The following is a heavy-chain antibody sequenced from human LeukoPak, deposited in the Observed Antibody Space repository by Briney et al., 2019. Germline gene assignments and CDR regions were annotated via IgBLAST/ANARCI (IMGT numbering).Heavy chain of an antibody. CDR1: GSSFTSYS. D-gene: IGHD2-2*01. Sequence: GESLKISCKGSGSSFTSYSNSWVRRMPVKGLEWMGRIDPSDSYTNYSPSFQGHVTISADKSISTAYLQWSSLKASDTAMYYCARRCSSSSCPFEYWGQGTLVTVSS. CDR3: ARRCSSSSCPFEY. CDR2: IDPSDSYT. J-gene: IGHJ4*02. V-gene: IGHV5-10-1*01.